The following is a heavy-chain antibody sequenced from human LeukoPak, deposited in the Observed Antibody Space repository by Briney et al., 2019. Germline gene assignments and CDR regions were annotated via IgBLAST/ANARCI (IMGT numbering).Heavy chain of an antibody. J-gene: IGHJ4*02. D-gene: IGHD3-22*01. CDR1: GGSISNYY. V-gene: IGHV4-59*08. CDR2: IYYSGST. Sequence: KPSETLSLTCTVSGGSISNYYWSWIRQPPGKGLEWIGYIYYSGSTNYNPSLKSRGTISLDTSKNQFSLKLSSVTAADTAVYYCARGNYDSSGYYFGYWGQGTLVTVSS. CDR3: ARGNYDSSGYYFGY.